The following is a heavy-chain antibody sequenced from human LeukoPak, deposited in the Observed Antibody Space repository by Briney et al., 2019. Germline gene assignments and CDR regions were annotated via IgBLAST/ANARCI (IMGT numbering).Heavy chain of an antibody. V-gene: IGHV3-33*01. CDR1: GFTLSHFG. Sequence: GGSLRLSCTASGFTLSHFGMHWVRQAPGKGLELVALVWSDGTKTSYADSVKGRFTISRDISRNTLYLQMNSLRAEDTALYYCARDADTTAFYWYFDLWGRGTLVTVSS. J-gene: IGHJ2*01. D-gene: IGHD2/OR15-2a*01. CDR2: VWSDGTKT. CDR3: ARDADTTAFYWYFDL.